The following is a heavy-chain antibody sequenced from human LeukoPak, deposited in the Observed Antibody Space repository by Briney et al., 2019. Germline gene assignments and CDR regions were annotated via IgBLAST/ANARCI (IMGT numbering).Heavy chain of an antibody. J-gene: IGHJ4*02. CDR3: AKDGGPHVDTAMVPGDY. D-gene: IGHD5-18*01. V-gene: IGHV3-23*01. CDR2: ISGSGGST. Sequence: GGSLRLSCAASGFTFSSYAMSWVRQAPGKGLELVSAISGSGGSTYYADSVKGRFTISRDNSKNTLYLQMNSLRAEDTAVYYCAKDGGPHVDTAMVPGDYWGQGTLVTVSS. CDR1: GFTFSSYA.